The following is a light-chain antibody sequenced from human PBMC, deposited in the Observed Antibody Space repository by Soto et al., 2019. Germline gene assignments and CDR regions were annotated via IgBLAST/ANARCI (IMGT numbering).Light chain of an antibody. CDR2: DAS. V-gene: IGKV1-5*01. CDR3: QQYYSYPYT. CDR1: QIIGSS. Sequence: DIQMTQSPSTLSASVGDRVTTTCRASQIIGSSLAWYQQKPGKAPKLLIYDASTLQSGVPSRFSGSESGTEFTLTISSLQPDDSATYYCQQYYSYPYTFGQGTKLEIK. J-gene: IGKJ2*01.